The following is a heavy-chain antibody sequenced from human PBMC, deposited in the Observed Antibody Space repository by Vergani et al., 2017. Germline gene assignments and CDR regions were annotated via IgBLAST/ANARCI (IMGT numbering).Heavy chain of an antibody. D-gene: IGHD3-10*01. CDR1: GGTFSSYA. Sequence: QVQLVQSGAEVKKPGSSVKVSCKASGGTFSSYAISWVRQAPGQGLEWMGGIIPIFGTANYAQKFQGRVTITADESTSTAYMELSSLRSEDTAVYYCAGGPPRNMVRRGTPPYGMDVWGQGTTVTVSS. J-gene: IGHJ6*02. CDR2: IIPIFGTA. CDR3: AGGPPRNMVRRGTPPYGMDV. V-gene: IGHV1-69*01.